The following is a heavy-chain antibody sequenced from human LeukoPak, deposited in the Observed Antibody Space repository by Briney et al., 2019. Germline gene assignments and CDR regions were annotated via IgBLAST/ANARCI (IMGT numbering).Heavy chain of an antibody. Sequence: SETPSLTCAVYGGSFSDYNWSWLRQSPEKGLGWIGEINDSGRTHYNPSLKSRVTISVDTAKYQFSLGLSSLTATDTAVYYCARGLDLEGLDYWGQGTLVTVSS. CDR3: ARGLDLEGLDY. D-gene: IGHD1-1*01. J-gene: IGHJ4*02. CDR1: GGSFSDYN. V-gene: IGHV4-34*01. CDR2: INDSGRT.